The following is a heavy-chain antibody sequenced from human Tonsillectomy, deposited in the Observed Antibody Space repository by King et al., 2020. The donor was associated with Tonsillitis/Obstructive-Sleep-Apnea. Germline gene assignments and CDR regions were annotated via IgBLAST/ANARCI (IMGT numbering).Heavy chain of an antibody. J-gene: IGHJ4*02. Sequence: VQLQESGPGLVKPSETLSLTCTVSGDSISSNTYYWGWIRQPPGKGLEWIGSIYYSGSTYYNPSLKSRVTISVDTSKNQFSLKLSSVTAADTAVYYCASPRDIVVLIPFDNWGQGTLVTVSS. CDR3: ASPRDIVVLIPFDN. CDR2: IYYSGST. CDR1: GDSISSNTYY. V-gene: IGHV4-39*01. D-gene: IGHD2-2*01.